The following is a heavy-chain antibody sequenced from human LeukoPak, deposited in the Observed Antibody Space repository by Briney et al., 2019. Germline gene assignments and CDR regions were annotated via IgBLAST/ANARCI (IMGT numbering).Heavy chain of an antibody. CDR2: ISYDGNTK. CDR3: AKEGSSGFIES. J-gene: IGHJ4*02. Sequence: GGSLRLSCAASGFTFSNYGMHWVRQAPGKGLEWVAVISYDGNTKYYADSVKGRFTFSRDNSRNTLYLQMNSLRAEDTAIFYCAKEGSSGFIESWGQGTLVTVSS. CDR1: GFTFSNYG. V-gene: IGHV3-30*18. D-gene: IGHD6-19*01.